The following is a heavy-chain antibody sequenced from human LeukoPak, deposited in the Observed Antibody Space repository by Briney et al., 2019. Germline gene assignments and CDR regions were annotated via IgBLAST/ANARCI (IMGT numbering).Heavy chain of an antibody. D-gene: IGHD1-26*01. CDR1: GFTFDDYA. V-gene: IGHV3-43D*03. CDR3: AKDAIVGATRPYYFDY. CDR2: ITWEGGST. Sequence: GGSLRLSCAAPGFTFDDYAMHWVRQAPGKGLDWVSLITWEGGSTSYADSVKGRFTISRDNSKNSLYLQMNGLRAEDTALYYCAKDAIVGATRPYYFDYWGQGTLVTVSS. J-gene: IGHJ4*02.